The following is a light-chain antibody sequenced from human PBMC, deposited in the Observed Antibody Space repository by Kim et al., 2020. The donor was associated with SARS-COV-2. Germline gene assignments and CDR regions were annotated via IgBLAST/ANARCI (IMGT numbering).Light chain of an antibody. Sequence: SSALTQDPAVSVALGQTVRITCQGDSLRSYYASWYQLKPGQAPVFVIFNRNRPSGIPDRFSGSSSGNTAYLTITGAQAEDEADYYCTSRDTNDNHYVFGPGTKVTVL. CDR3: TSRDTNDNHYV. CDR1: SLRSYY. V-gene: IGLV3-19*01. CDR2: NR. J-gene: IGLJ1*01.